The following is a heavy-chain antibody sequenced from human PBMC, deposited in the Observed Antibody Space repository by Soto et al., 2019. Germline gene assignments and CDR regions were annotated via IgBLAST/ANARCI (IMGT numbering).Heavy chain of an antibody. CDR1: GYTFTSYG. CDR3: ARLVLTDDYYYYGMDV. J-gene: IGHJ6*02. D-gene: IGHD3-9*01. CDR2: ISAYNGNT. Sequence: ASVKVSCKASGYTFTSYGISWVRQAPGQGLEWMGWISAYNGNTNYAQKLQGRVTMTTDTSTSTAYMELRSLRSDDTAVYYCARLVLTDDYYYYGMDVWGQGTTVTVSS. V-gene: IGHV1-18*01.